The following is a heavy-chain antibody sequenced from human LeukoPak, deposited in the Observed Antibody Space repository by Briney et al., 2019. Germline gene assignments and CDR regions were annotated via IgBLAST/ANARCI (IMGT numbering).Heavy chain of an antibody. J-gene: IGHJ4*02. Sequence: SETLSLTCTVSGGSISSYYWSWIRQPPGKGLEWIGYIYYSGSTNYNPSLKSRVTISVDTSKNQFSLKLSSAPAADTAVYYCARRYCSGGSCYSSLDYWGQGSLVTVSS. V-gene: IGHV4-59*08. D-gene: IGHD2-15*01. CDR3: ARRYCSGGSCYSSLDY. CDR1: GGSISSYY. CDR2: IYYSGST.